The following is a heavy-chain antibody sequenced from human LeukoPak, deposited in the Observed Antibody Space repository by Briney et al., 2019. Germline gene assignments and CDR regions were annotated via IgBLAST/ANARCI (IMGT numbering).Heavy chain of an antibody. CDR2: IGTAGDT. Sequence: GGSLRLSCAASGFTFSSYDMHWVRQTTGRGLEWVSDIGTAGDTYSPGSVKGRFTISRENAENSLYLQMNSLRAGDTAVYYCARADLRGYSLDYWGQGTLVTVSS. V-gene: IGHV3-13*01. CDR3: ARADLRGYSLDY. J-gene: IGHJ4*02. D-gene: IGHD5-18*01. CDR1: GFTFSSYD.